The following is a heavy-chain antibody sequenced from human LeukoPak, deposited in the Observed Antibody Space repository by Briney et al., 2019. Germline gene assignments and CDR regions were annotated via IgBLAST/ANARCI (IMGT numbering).Heavy chain of an antibody. Sequence: SETLSLTCSVSGAFITSSPYFWGWIRQPPGKGLEWIGYIYYSGSTNYNPSLKSRVTISVDTSKNQFSLKLSSVTAADTAVYYCARTATTVTGNYYYYMDVWGKGTTVTVSS. CDR1: GAFITSSPYF. CDR2: IYYSGST. CDR3: ARTATTVTGNYYYYMDV. D-gene: IGHD4-17*01. V-gene: IGHV4-61*05. J-gene: IGHJ6*03.